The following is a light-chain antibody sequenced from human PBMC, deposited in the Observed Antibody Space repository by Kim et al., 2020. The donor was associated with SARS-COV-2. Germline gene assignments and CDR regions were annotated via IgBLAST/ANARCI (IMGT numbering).Light chain of an antibody. CDR3: QQYHSYPT. V-gene: IGKV1-5*03. CDR1: QSISSW. J-gene: IGKJ1*01. CDR2: KAS. Sequence: SETVGDRVTITCRASQSISSWMAWYQQKPGKAPKVLIYKASSLESGVPSRFSGSGSGAEFTLTISSLQPDDFATYYCQQYHSYPTFGQGTKVDIK.